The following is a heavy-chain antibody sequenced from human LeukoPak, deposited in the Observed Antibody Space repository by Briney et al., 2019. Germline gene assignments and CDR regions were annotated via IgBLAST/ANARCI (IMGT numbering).Heavy chain of an antibody. Sequence: KSSETLSLTCTVSGGSISSYYWSWIRQPPGKGLEWIGYIYYSGSTNYNPSLKSRVTISVDTSKNQFSLKLSSVTAADTAVYYCARHSRRGYYYDPWGQGTLVTVSS. D-gene: IGHD3-22*01. CDR1: GGSISSYY. V-gene: IGHV4-59*08. CDR3: ARHSRRGYYYDP. J-gene: IGHJ1*01. CDR2: IYYSGST.